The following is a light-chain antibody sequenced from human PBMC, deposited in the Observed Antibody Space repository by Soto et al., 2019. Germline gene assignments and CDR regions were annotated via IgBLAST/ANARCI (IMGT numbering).Light chain of an antibody. CDR1: SSDVGGYNY. CDR3: GAYTSSSARV. Sequence: QSALTQPASVSGSPGQSITISCTGTSSDVGGYNYVSWDQQHPGKAPKLMIYEVSNRPSGVSNRFSGSKSGNTASLTISGLQAEDEADYYCGAYTSSSARVFGGGTKVTVL. V-gene: IGLV2-14*01. J-gene: IGLJ3*02. CDR2: EVS.